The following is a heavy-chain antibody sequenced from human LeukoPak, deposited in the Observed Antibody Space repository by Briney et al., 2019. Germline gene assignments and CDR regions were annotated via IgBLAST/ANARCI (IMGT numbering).Heavy chain of an antibody. J-gene: IGHJ4*02. D-gene: IGHD1-7*01. Sequence: PSETLSLTCTVSGDSISSSPYYWVWIRQPPGKGLEWIGTIYNGGSAYYTPSLKSRVTISVDTSKNQVSLKLSSVTAADTAVYICAAHQRGTMFASWGQGTLVTVSS. CDR3: AAHQRGTMFAS. V-gene: IGHV4-39*01. CDR2: IYNGGSA. CDR1: GDSISSSPYY.